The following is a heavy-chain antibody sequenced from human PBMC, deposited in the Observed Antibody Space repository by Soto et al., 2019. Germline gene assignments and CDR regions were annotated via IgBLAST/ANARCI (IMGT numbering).Heavy chain of an antibody. J-gene: IGHJ3*02. CDR3: ANSHVYYDFWSGYLDAFDI. CDR2: ISGSGGST. D-gene: IGHD3-3*01. CDR1: GFTFSSYA. V-gene: IGHV3-23*01. Sequence: GGSLRLSCAASGFTFSSYAMSWVRQAPGKGLEWVSAISGSGGSTYYADSVKGRFTISRDNSKNTLYLQMNSLRAEDTAVYYCANSHVYYDFWSGYLDAFDIWGQGTMVTVSS.